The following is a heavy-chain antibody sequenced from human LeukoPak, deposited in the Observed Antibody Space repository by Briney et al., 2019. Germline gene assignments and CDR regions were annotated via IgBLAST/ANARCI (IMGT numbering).Heavy chain of an antibody. D-gene: IGHD5-12*01. J-gene: IGHJ4*02. CDR1: GFTFSIYG. Sequence: GGSLRPSCAVSGFTFSIYGMHWVRQAPGKGLEWVAFIRYDASIQYYADSVKGRFIISRDNSKNTLYLQMHSLRAEDTGVYYCAKDQRPDSGYDIDFWGQGILVTVSS. CDR3: AKDQRPDSGYDIDF. CDR2: IRYDASIQ. V-gene: IGHV3-30*02.